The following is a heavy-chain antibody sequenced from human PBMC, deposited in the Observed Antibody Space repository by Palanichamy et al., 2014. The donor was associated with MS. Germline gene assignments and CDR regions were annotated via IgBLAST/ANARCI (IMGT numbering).Heavy chain of an antibody. CDR2: VSHSGSP. V-gene: IGHV4-38-2*01. J-gene: IGHJ3*02. CDR3: VRLGGITGTTVPGI. CDR1: GFAISSGCF. Sequence: VHLQESGPGLVKPSETLSLTCAVSGFAISSGCFWGWIRQTPGKGLEWIGSVSHSGSPYYNPSLKSRVTISVQTSKNQFSLKLNSVTAADTAIFYCVRLGGITGTTVPGIWGQGTMVTVSA. D-gene: IGHD1-7*01.